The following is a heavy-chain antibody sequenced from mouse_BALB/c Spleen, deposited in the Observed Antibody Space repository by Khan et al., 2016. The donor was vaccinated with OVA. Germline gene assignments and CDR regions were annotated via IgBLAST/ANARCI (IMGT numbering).Heavy chain of an antibody. J-gene: IGHJ2*01. V-gene: IGHV2-9*02. CDR1: GFSLTSYG. CDR3: ASRADI. Sequence: VQLKESGPGLVAPSQSLSITCTVSGFSLTSYGVHWVRQPPGKGLEWLGVIWAGGSTNYNSASMSRLRISKDNSRSQVFVKRNSLKTDDRARHYCASRADIWGQGPTLTVSS. D-gene: IGHD1-3*01. CDR2: IWAGGST.